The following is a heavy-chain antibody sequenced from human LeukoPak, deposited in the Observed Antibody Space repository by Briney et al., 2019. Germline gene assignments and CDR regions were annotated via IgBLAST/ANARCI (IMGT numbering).Heavy chain of an antibody. CDR2: INPNSGGT. J-gene: IGHJ4*02. V-gene: IGHV1-2*02. CDR1: GYTFTGYY. D-gene: IGHD1-26*01. Sequence: VASVKVSCKASGYTFTGYYMHWVRQAPGQGLEWMGWINPNSGGTNYAQKFQGRVTMTRDTSISTAYMELSRLRSDDTAVYYCARADIVGATFYFGYWGQGTLVTVSS. CDR3: ARADIVGATFYFGY.